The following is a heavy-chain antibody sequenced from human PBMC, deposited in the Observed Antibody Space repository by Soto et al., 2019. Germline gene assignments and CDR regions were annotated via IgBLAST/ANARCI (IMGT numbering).Heavy chain of an antibody. CDR1: GFTFSYYG. CDR2: LWNDGTKE. Sequence: GGSLRLSCEGSGFTFSYYGMHWVRQAPGKGLEWVALLWNDGTKEHYAASVKGRFTISRDNAKNTVFLQMDSLKAEDTAVYFCARVSSGSYYWFVDLWGRGTLVTVSS. CDR3: ARVSSGSYYWFVDL. V-gene: IGHV3-33*03. D-gene: IGHD7-27*01. J-gene: IGHJ2*01.